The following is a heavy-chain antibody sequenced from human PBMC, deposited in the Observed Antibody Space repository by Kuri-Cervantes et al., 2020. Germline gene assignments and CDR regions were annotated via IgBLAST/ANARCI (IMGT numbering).Heavy chain of an antibody. CDR1: GGSISSSSYY. Sequence: GSLRLSCTVSGGSISSSSYYWGWIRQPPGKGLEWIGSIYYSGSTNYNPSLKSRVTISVDTSKNQFSLKLSSVSAADTAVYYCARDQTGYSYGPGAFDIWGQGTMVTVSS. CDR2: IYYSGST. CDR3: ARDQTGYSYGPGAFDI. V-gene: IGHV4-39*07. D-gene: IGHD5-18*01. J-gene: IGHJ3*02.